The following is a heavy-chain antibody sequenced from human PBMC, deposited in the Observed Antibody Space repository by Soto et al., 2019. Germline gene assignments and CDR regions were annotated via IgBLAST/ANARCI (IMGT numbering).Heavy chain of an antibody. J-gene: IGHJ5*02. D-gene: IGHD6-13*01. CDR2: INHSGST. CDR1: GGSFSGYY. Sequence: SETLSLTCAVYGGSFSGYYWSWIRQPPGKGLEWIGEINHSGSTNYNPFLKSRVTISVDTSKNQFSLKLSSVTAADTAVYYCARGESIAAAGTYNWFDPWGQGTLVTVSS. CDR3: ARGESIAAAGTYNWFDP. V-gene: IGHV4-34*01.